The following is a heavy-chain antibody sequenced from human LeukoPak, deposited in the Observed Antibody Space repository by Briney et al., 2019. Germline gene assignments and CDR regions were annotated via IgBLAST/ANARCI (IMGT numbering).Heavy chain of an antibody. D-gene: IGHD5-24*01. CDR2: IIPIFGTA. Sequence: GASVKVSCKASGGTFSSYAISWVRQAPGQGLEWMRGIIPIFGTANYAQKFQGRVTITADESTSTAYMELSSLRSEDTAVYYCARGRDGYNYAFDYWGQGTLVTVSS. CDR3: ARGRDGYNYAFDY. J-gene: IGHJ4*02. CDR1: GGTFSSYA. V-gene: IGHV1-69*13.